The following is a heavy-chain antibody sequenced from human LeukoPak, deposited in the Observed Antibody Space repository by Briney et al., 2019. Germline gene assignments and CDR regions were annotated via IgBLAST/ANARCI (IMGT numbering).Heavy chain of an antibody. CDR3: ARLEYYYVSGNYYKLFDY. CDR1: GFTFSSYS. V-gene: IGHV3-21*01. D-gene: IGHD3-10*01. Sequence: GGSLRLSCAASGFTFSSYSMNWVRQAPGKGLEWVSSISSSSSYISYADSVEGRFTISRDNAKNSLYLQMNSLRDEDTAVYYCARLEYYYVSGNYYKLFDYWGQGTLITVCS. J-gene: IGHJ4*02. CDR2: ISSSSSYI.